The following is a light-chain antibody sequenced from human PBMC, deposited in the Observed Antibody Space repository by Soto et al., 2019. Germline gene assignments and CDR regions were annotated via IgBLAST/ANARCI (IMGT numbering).Light chain of an antibody. CDR3: SSYTSRVTWV. CDR2: EVS. V-gene: IGLV2-14*01. CDR1: SSDVGGDKY. Sequence: QSALTQPASVSGSPGQSITISCTGTSSDVGGDKYVSWYQQHPGKAPKLMIYEVSNRPSGVSDRFSGSKSSNTASLTISGLQAEDEADYYCSSYTSRVTWVFGGGTKLTVL. J-gene: IGLJ3*02.